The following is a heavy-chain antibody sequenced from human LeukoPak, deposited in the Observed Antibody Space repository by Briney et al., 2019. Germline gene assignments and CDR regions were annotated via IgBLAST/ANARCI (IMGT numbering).Heavy chain of an antibody. J-gene: IGHJ3*02. CDR2: IYYSGST. CDR3: ASHDYYYDSSGGAFDI. Sequence: PSETLSLTCTVSGGSISSYYWSWIRQPPGKGLEWIGYIYYSGSTNYNPSLKSRVTISVDTSKNQFSLKLSSVTAADTAVYYCASHDYYYDSSGGAFDIWGQGTMVTVSS. D-gene: IGHD3-22*01. CDR1: GGSISSYY. V-gene: IGHV4-59*12.